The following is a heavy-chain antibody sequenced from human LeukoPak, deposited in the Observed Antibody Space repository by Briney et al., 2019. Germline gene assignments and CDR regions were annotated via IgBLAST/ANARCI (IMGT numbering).Heavy chain of an antibody. CDR1: GFTFSSYS. V-gene: IGHV3-21*01. Sequence: TGGSLRLSCAASGFTFSSYSMNWVRQAPGKGLEWVSSIRSSSSYIYYADSVKGRFTISRDNAKNSLYLQMNSLRAEDTAVYYCARDRGWIQHDIWGQGTMVTVSS. D-gene: IGHD5-18*01. J-gene: IGHJ3*02. CDR3: ARDRGWIQHDI. CDR2: IRSSSSYI.